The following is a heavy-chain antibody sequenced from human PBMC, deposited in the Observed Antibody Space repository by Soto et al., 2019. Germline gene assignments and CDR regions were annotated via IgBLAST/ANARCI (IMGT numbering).Heavy chain of an antibody. Sequence: QVQLVQSGAEVKKPGASVKVSCKSSGYTFSMSGISWVRQAPGQGLEWMGWISGNNGKTNYEQKFQDRVTMTTDTSTNMAYMELRSLRSDDTAVYYCAREGPRPYYYYGMDVWGQGTTVTVSS. CDR1: GYTFSMSG. V-gene: IGHV1-18*01. J-gene: IGHJ6*02. CDR3: AREGPRPYYYYGMDV. CDR2: ISGNNGKT.